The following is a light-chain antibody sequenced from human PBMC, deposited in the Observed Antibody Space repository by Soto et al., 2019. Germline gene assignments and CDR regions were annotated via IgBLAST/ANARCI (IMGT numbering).Light chain of an antibody. J-gene: IGLJ2*01. Sequence: NFMLTQPHSVSESPEKTVTISCTRSSGSIASNYVQWYQQRPGSAPTTVIYEDNQRPSGVPDRFSGSIDSSSNSASLTISGLKTEDEADYYCQSYDSSNEDVVFGGGTKLTVL. CDR3: QSYDSSNEDVV. CDR1: SGSIASNY. V-gene: IGLV6-57*04. CDR2: EDN.